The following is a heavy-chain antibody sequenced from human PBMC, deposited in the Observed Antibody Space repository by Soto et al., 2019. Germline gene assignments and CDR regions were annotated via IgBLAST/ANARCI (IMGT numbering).Heavy chain of an antibody. D-gene: IGHD4-17*01. CDR2: IGYDGNKR. Sequence: QVQLVESGGGVVQSGKSLRLSCAASGFNFNIYGLHWVRHAPGKGLEWVAFIGYDGNKRIYADSVKGRFTISRDNANDPMFLQMNSLGAEATAVYYCARDLGGAYGDELDYWGQGTLVTVSS. V-gene: IGHV3-33*01. J-gene: IGHJ4*02. CDR1: GFNFNIYG. CDR3: ARDLGGAYGDELDY.